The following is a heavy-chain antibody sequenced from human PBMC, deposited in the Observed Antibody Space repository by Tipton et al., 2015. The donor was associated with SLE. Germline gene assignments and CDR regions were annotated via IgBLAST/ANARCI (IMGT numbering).Heavy chain of an antibody. V-gene: IGHV4-59*08. D-gene: IGHD2-2*01. Sequence: TLSLTCTVSGASMSGDYWSWIRQPPGGGLEWIGYVFYSGSTRYNPSLQSRVSFSIDTSKSQFSLRLSSVTAADTAVYYCARHMSVTYANFGVWGQGTVVTVSS. CDR3: ARHMSVTYANFGV. J-gene: IGHJ3*01. CDR1: GASMSGDY. CDR2: VFYSGST.